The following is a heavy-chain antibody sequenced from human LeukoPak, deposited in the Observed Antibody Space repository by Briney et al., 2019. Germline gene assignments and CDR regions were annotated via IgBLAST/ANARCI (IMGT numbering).Heavy chain of an antibody. Sequence: LRLSCAASGFTFSNYYMDWVRQPPGKGLEWIGEINHSGSTNYNPSLKSRVTISVDTSNNEFSLNLNSVTAADTAVYYCARRPQYYYGSGSYPNAFDIWGQGTMVTVSS. V-gene: IGHV4-34*01. CDR1: GFTFSNYY. D-gene: IGHD3-10*01. CDR3: ARRPQYYYGSGSYPNAFDI. CDR2: INHSGST. J-gene: IGHJ3*02.